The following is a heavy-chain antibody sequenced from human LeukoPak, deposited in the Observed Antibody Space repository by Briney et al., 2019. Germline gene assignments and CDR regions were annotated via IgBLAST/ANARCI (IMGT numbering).Heavy chain of an antibody. CDR3: ARDQDTIFGVATAFDF. Sequence: ASVKVSCKASGYTFIGYHMHWVRQAPGQGLEWIGWINPNSGDTHSAPRFQGRVTMTRDTSLSTASMELSTLTSDDTAVYYCARDQDTIFGVATAFDFWGQGTLVTVSS. CDR2: INPNSGDT. D-gene: IGHD3-3*01. V-gene: IGHV1-2*02. J-gene: IGHJ4*02. CDR1: GYTFIGYH.